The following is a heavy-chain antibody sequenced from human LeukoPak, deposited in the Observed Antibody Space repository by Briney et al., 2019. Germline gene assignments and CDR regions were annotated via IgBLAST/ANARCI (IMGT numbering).Heavy chain of an antibody. J-gene: IGHJ5*02. D-gene: IGHD3-3*01. CDR2: IISSSSYI. CDR1: GFTFSSYT. Sequence: GGSLRLSCAVSGFTFSSYTMNWVRQAPGKGLEWVSSIISSSSYIYYVDSVKGRFTISRDNAKNSLYLQMNSLRAEDTAVYYCARVSGYYNWFDPWGQGTLVTVSS. V-gene: IGHV3-21*01. CDR3: ARVSGYYNWFDP.